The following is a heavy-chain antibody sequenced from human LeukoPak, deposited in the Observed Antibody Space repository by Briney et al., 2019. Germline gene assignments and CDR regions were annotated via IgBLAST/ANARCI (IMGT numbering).Heavy chain of an antibody. CDR1: GGSMSSRNYY. Sequence: PSETLSLTCTVSGGSMSSRNYYWAWIRQPPGKGLEWIGSFYYTGSAYYNPSLKSRVTISIGMSKNQFSLKLSAVTAADTAVYYCASPEGFTSKLDYWGQGTLVTVSS. V-gene: IGHV4-39*01. D-gene: IGHD2-15*01. CDR2: FYYTGSA. J-gene: IGHJ4*02. CDR3: ASPEGFTSKLDY.